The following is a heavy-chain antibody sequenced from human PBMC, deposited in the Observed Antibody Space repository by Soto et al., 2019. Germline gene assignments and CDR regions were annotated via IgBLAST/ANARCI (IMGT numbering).Heavy chain of an antibody. V-gene: IGHV6-1*01. CDR1: GDSVSSNSAA. CDR2: TYYRSKWHN. Sequence: PSQTLSLTCAISGDSVSSNSAAWNWIRQSPSRGLEWPGRTYYRSKWHNDYAVSVKSRITINPDTSKNQFSLQLNSVTPEDTAVYYCARDRREYSSSSLLYYYYGMDVWGQGTTVTVSS. J-gene: IGHJ6*02. CDR3: ARDRREYSSSSLLYYYYGMDV. D-gene: IGHD6-6*01.